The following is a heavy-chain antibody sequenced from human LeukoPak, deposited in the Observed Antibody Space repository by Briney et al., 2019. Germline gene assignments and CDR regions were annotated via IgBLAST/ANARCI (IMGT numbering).Heavy chain of an antibody. CDR2: ISYDGSNK. CDR1: GFTFSSYA. CDR3: ARVFALMVYAADY. V-gene: IGHV3-30-3*01. D-gene: IGHD2-8*01. J-gene: IGHJ4*02. Sequence: PGGSLRLSCAASGFTFSSYAMHWVRQAPGKGLERVAVISYDGSNKYYADSVKGRFTISRDNSKNTLYLQMNSLRAEDTAVYYCARVFALMVYAADYWGQGTLVTVSS.